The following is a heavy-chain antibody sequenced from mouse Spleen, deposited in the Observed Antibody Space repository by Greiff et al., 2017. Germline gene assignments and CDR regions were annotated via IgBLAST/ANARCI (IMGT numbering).Heavy chain of an antibody. V-gene: IGHV1-87*01. CDR3: ARSGIYYGNSAWFAY. D-gene: IGHD2-1*01. CDR1: GYTFTSYW. Sequence: VQVVESGAELARPGASVKLSCKASGYTFTSYWMQWVKQRPGQGLEWIGAIYPGDGDTRYTQKFKGKATLTADKSSSTAYMQLSSLASEDSAVYYCARSGIYYGNSAWFAYWGQGTLVTVSA. CDR2: IYPGDGDT. J-gene: IGHJ3*01.